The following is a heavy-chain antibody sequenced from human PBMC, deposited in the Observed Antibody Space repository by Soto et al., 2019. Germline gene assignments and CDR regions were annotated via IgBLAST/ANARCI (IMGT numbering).Heavy chain of an antibody. V-gene: IGHV4-38-2*02. CDR2: IYHSGTT. Sequence: PSETLSLTCAVSGDSISSGYHWAWIRQPPGKGLEWVASIYHSGTTYYNPSLTSRVTISVDTSKNQFSLKLSSVTAADTAVYYCARDMGGPTGFDYWGQGTLVTVSS. D-gene: IGHD2-15*01. CDR1: GDSISSGYH. CDR3: ARDMGGPTGFDY. J-gene: IGHJ4*02.